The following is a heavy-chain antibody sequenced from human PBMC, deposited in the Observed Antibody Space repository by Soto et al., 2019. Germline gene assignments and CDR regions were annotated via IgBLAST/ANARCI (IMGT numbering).Heavy chain of an antibody. Sequence: PGGSLRLSCAASGFTFSSFAMHWGRQAPGKGLEWVAIISYDGSNKYYADSVKGRFTISRDNSKNTLYLQMNTLRAEDTAVYYCARDLIAAAGTRYFDYWGQGTLVTVSS. CDR3: ARDLIAAAGTRYFDY. V-gene: IGHV3-30-3*01. CDR1: GFTFSSFA. J-gene: IGHJ4*02. CDR2: ISYDGSNK. D-gene: IGHD6-13*01.